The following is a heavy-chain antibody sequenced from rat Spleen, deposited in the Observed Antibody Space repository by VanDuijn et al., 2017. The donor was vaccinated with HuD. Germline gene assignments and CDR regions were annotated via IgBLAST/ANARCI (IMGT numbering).Heavy chain of an antibody. CDR1: GFTFSDYC. V-gene: IGHV5-29*01. CDR2: ISYDGSST. CDR3: ANGWVYY. J-gene: IGHJ2*01. D-gene: IGHD1-7*01. Sequence: EVQLVESDGGLVQPGKSLKLSCAASGFTFSDYCMAWVRQAPTKGLEWVATISYDGSSTYYRDSVKGRFTISRDNAKSTLYLQMDSLRSEDTATYYCANGWVYYWGQGVMVTVSS.